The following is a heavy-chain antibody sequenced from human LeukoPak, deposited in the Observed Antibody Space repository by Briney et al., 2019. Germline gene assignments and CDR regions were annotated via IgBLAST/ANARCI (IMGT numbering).Heavy chain of an antibody. J-gene: IGHJ4*02. D-gene: IGHD2-15*01. Sequence: PSETLSLTCTVSGGSISSYYWSWIRQPPGKGLEWIGYIYYSGSTNYNPSLKSRVTISVDTSNNQFSLKLSSVTAADTAVYYCARQVGYCSGGSCYFDYWGQGTLVTVSS. CDR3: ARQVGYCSGGSCYFDY. CDR1: GGSISSYY. V-gene: IGHV4-59*08. CDR2: IYYSGST.